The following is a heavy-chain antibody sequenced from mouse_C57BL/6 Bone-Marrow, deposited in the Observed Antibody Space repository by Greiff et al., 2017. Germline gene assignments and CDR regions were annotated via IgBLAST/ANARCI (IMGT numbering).Heavy chain of an antibody. J-gene: IGHJ4*01. V-gene: IGHV1-81*01. CDR3: ARPIYYYGSSYGIYYAMDY. CDR1: GYTFTSYG. Sequence: VNVVESGAELARPGASVKLSCKASGYTFTSYGISWVKQRTGQGLEWIGEIYPRSGNTYYNEKFKGKATLTADKSSSTAYMELRSLTSEDSAVYFCARPIYYYGSSYGIYYAMDYWGQGTSVTVSS. D-gene: IGHD1-1*01. CDR2: IYPRSGNT.